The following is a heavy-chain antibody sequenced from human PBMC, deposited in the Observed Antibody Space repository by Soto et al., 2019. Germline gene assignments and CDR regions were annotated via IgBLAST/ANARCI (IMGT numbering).Heavy chain of an antibody. J-gene: IGHJ4*02. D-gene: IGHD3-22*01. Sequence: GASVKLSCKAPGGTFSSYAISWVRQAPGQGIEWMGAIIPIFGTANYAQKFQGRVTITADESTSTAYMELSSLRSEDTAVYYCARASGYHQDIHQNPFDYWGQGALVTVSS. CDR1: GGTFSSYA. V-gene: IGHV1-69*13. CDR2: IIPIFGTA. CDR3: ARASGYHQDIHQNPFDY.